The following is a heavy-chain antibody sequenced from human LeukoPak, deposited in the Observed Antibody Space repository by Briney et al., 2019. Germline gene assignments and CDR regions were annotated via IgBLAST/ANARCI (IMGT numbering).Heavy chain of an antibody. CDR1: GYSISSGYY. Sequence: SETLSLTCTVSGYSISSGYYWGWIRQPPGKGLEWIGSIYHSGSTYHNPSLKSRVTISVDTSKNQFSLKLSSVTAADTAVYYCARVADYGDSPYHFDYWGQGTLVTVSS. V-gene: IGHV4-38-2*02. CDR3: ARVADYGDSPYHFDY. CDR2: IYHSGST. D-gene: IGHD4-17*01. J-gene: IGHJ4*02.